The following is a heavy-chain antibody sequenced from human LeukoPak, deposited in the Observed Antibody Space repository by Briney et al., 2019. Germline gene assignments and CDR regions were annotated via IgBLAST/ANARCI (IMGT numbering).Heavy chain of an antibody. Sequence: GGSLRLSCAASGFTFSSYSMNWVRQAPGKGLEWVSSISSSSLYIYYADSVKGRFTISRDNAKNSLYLQMNSLRAEDTAVYYCARDLLLYFGEVTMAFDYWGLGTLVTVSS. CDR3: ARDLLLYFGEVTMAFDY. D-gene: IGHD3-10*01. V-gene: IGHV3-21*01. CDR2: ISSSSLYI. CDR1: GFTFSSYS. J-gene: IGHJ4*02.